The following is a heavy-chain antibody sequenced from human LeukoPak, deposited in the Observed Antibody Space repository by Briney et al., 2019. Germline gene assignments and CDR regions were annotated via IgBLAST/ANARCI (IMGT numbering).Heavy chain of an antibody. CDR2: ISGSGFST. D-gene: IGHD2-15*01. V-gene: IGHV3-23*01. Sequence: PGGSLRLSCAASGFTFSSYAMSWVRWAPGKGLECVSAISGSGFSTYYADSVKGRFTISRDNSKNTLYLQVNSLRAEDTAVYYCAKGGDVAVVAATPVYYWGQGTLVTVSS. CDR3: AKGGDVAVVAATPVYY. J-gene: IGHJ4*02. CDR1: GFTFSSYA.